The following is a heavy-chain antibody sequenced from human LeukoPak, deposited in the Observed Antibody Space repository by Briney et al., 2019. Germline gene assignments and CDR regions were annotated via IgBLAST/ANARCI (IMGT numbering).Heavy chain of an antibody. CDR2: INHDGSST. J-gene: IGHJ4*02. V-gene: IGHV3-74*01. Sequence: GGSLRLSCATSGFTFTTFWMHWVRQAPGKGLVWVSRINHDGSSTNYADSVKGRFTISRDNSKNTLYLQMNSLRAEDTAVYYCATDIVVVTAKDFDYWGQGTLVTVSS. D-gene: IGHD2-21*02. CDR3: ATDIVVVTAKDFDY. CDR1: GFTFTTFW.